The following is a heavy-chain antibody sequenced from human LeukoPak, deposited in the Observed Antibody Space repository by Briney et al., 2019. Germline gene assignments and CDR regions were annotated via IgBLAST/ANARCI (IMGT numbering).Heavy chain of an antibody. V-gene: IGHV5-51*01. CDR1: GYSFTSYW. CDR2: IYPGDSDT. Sequence: GESLKISCKGSGYSFTSYWIGWVRQMPGKGLECMGIIYPGDSDTRYSPSFQGQVTISADKSISTAYLQWSSLKASDTAMYYCARGRRITMIVVVRGDAFDIWGQGTMVTVSS. CDR3: ARGRRITMIVVVRGDAFDI. D-gene: IGHD3-22*01. J-gene: IGHJ3*02.